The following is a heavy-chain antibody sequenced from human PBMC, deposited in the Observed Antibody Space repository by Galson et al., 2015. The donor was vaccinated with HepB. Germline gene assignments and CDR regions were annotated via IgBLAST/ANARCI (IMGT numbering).Heavy chain of an antibody. CDR2: ISYDGSNK. CDR1: GFTFSSYG. CDR3: AKSSGWYVFSYFYY. J-gene: IGHJ4*02. V-gene: IGHV3-30*18. Sequence: SLRLSCAASGFTFSSYGMHWVRQAPGKGLEWVAVISYDGSNKYYADSVKGRFTISRDNSKNTLYLQMNSLRAEGTAVYYCAKSSGWYVFSYFYYWGQGTLVTVSS. D-gene: IGHD6-19*01.